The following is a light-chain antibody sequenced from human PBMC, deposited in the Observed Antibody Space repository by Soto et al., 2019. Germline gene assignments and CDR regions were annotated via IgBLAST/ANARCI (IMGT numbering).Light chain of an antibody. J-gene: IGKJ1*01. CDR2: GVS. Sequence: EIVLTQSPGTLSLSPGERATLSCRASQSISANYLAWYQQKPGQAPRLLIYGVSIRATGIPDRFAGSGSGTDFTLTISRLEPEDFAVYYCQQYGSSGTFGQGTKVDIK. V-gene: IGKV3-20*01. CDR3: QQYGSSGT. CDR1: QSISANY.